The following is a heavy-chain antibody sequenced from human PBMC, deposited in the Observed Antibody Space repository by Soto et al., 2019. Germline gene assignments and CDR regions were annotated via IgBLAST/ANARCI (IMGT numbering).Heavy chain of an antibody. V-gene: IGHV1-69*13. D-gene: IGHD2-2*01. CDR1: GGTFSSYA. CDR2: IIPIFGTA. J-gene: IGHJ3*02. CDR3: AGHPTNIVVVPAAQGLAAFDI. Sequence: ASVKVSCEASGGTFSSYAISWVRQAPGQGLEWMGGIIPIFGTANYAQKFQGRVTITADESTSTAYMELSSLRSGERAVYYGAGHPTNIVVVPAAQGLAAFDIWGQGTMVTVSS.